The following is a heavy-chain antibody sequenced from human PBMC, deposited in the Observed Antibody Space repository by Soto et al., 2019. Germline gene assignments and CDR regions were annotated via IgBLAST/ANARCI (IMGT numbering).Heavy chain of an antibody. CDR1: GYSFVSYW. CDR3: ARHEADCSSTGCYSEIVDY. V-gene: IGHV5-51*01. D-gene: IGHD2-2*01. CDR2: IYPDDSDT. Sequence: EVQLVQSGADVKKPGESLKISCKGSGYSFVSYWIGWVRQMPGKGLEWMGIIYPDDSDTKYSPSFQGQVTISVDKSISTPYLQWSILKASDTAMYYCARHEADCSSTGCYSEIVDYWGQGTLVTVSS. J-gene: IGHJ4*02.